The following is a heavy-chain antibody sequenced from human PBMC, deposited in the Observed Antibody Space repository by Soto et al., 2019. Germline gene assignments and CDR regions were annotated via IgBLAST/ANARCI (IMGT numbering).Heavy chain of an antibody. D-gene: IGHD6-13*01. Sequence: ASVKVSCKASGYTFTSYGISWVRQAPGQGLEWMGWISAYNGNTNYAQKLQGRVTMTTDTSTSTACMELRSLRSDDTAVYYCARESIAAAMPFDYWGQGTLVTV. V-gene: IGHV1-18*04. CDR1: GYTFTSYG. J-gene: IGHJ4*02. CDR3: ARESIAAAMPFDY. CDR2: ISAYNGNT.